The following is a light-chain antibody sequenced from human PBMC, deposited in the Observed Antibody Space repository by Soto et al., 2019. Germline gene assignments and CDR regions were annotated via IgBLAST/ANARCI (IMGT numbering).Light chain of an antibody. CDR3: QQYGSSGT. V-gene: IGKV3-20*01. Sequence: EIVLTQSPGTLSLSPGERATLSCRASQSVSSSYLAWYQQKPGQAPRLLIYDASNRATGIPARFSGSGSGTDFTLTISRLEPEDFAVYYCQQYGSSGTVGQGTKVDIK. CDR1: QSVSSSY. J-gene: IGKJ1*01. CDR2: DAS.